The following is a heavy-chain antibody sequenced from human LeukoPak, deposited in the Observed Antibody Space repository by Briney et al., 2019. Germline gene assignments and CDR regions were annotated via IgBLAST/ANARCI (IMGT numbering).Heavy chain of an antibody. Sequence: ASVKVSCKASGYTFTSYDINWVRQATGEGLEWMGWMNPNSGNTGYAQKFQGRVTMTRNTSISTAYMELSSLRSEDTAVYYCARVSSSWYYYYYYYGMDVWGQGITVTVSS. V-gene: IGHV1-8*01. CDR1: GYTFTSYD. CDR2: MNPNSGNT. J-gene: IGHJ6*02. CDR3: ARVSSSWYYYYYYYGMDV. D-gene: IGHD6-13*01.